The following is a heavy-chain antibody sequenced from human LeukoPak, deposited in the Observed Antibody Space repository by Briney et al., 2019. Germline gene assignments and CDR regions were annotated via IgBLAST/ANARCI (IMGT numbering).Heavy chain of an antibody. CDR1: GGPISSGDYY. CDR3: ARDLRVVTGRAFDI. V-gene: IGHV4-30-4*01. D-gene: IGHD2-21*02. Sequence: PSQTLSLTCTVSGGPISSGDYYWGWLRQPPGTGLEWIGYIYYSGSTYYNPSLKSRVTISVDTSKNQFSLKLSSVTAADTAVYYCARDLRVVTGRAFDIWGQGTMVTVSS. J-gene: IGHJ3*02. CDR2: IYYSGST.